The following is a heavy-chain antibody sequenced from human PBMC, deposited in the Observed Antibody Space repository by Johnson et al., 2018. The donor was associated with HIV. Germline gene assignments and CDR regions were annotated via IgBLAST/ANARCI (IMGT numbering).Heavy chain of an antibody. Sequence: HVQLVESGGGVVQPGGSLRLSCAASGFTFSSYGMHWVRQAPGKGLEWVAFIRYDGSNKYYADSVKGRFTISSDNSKNTLYLQMGSLRAEDMAVYYCARRYWGGGSCYCRGWSGAFDIWGQGTMVAVSS. CDR1: GFTFSSYG. CDR2: IRYDGSNK. CDR3: ARRYWGGGSCYCRGWSGAFDI. D-gene: IGHD2-15*01. J-gene: IGHJ3*02. V-gene: IGHV3-30*02.